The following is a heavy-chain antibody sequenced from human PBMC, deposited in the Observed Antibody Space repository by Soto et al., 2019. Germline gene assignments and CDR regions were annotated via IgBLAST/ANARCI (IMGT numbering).Heavy chain of an antibody. J-gene: IGHJ5*02. V-gene: IGHV1-18*01. CDR2: ISAYNGNT. D-gene: IGHD3-9*01. CDR3: ARVADYDILTGSVGP. Sequence: ASVKVSCKASGYTFTSYGISWVRQAPGQGLEWMGWISAYNGNTNYAQKLQGRVTMTTDTSTSTAYMELRSLRSDDTAVYYCARVADYDILTGSVGPWGQGTLVTVSS. CDR1: GYTFTSYG.